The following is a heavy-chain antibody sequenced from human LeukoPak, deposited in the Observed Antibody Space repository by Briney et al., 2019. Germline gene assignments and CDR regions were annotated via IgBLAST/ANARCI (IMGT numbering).Heavy chain of an antibody. D-gene: IGHD1-26*01. CDR1: GFTFSSYG. V-gene: IGHV3-23*01. CDR2: ISGSGLNT. Sequence: GGSLRLSCAASGFTFSSYGMNWVRQAPGKGLEWVSSISGSGLNTYYADSVKGRFTISRDNAKNTLYLQMNSLRAEDTAVYYCARDRGSTEFDYWGQGTLVTVSS. J-gene: IGHJ4*02. CDR3: ARDRGSTEFDY.